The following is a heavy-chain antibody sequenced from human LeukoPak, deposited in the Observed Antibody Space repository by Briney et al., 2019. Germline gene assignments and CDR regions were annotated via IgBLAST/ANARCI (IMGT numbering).Heavy chain of an antibody. CDR2: INPNSGGT. CDR1: GYTFTSYY. V-gene: IGHV1-2*02. J-gene: IGHJ5*02. D-gene: IGHD3-10*01. Sequence: ASVKVSCKASGYTFTSYYMHWVRQAPGQGLEWMGWINPNSGGTNYAQKFQGRVTMTRDTSISTAYMELSRLRSDDTAVYYCARRMVRAIGFDPWGQGTLVTVSS. CDR3: ARRMVRAIGFDP.